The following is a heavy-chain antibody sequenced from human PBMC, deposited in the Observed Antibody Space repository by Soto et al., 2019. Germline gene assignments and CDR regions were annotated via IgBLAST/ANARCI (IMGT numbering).Heavy chain of an antibody. J-gene: IGHJ6*02. Sequence: PGGSLRLSCAASGFTFSSYDMHWVRQATGKGLEWVSAIGTAGDTYYPGSVKGRFTISRENAKNSLYLQMNSLRAGDTAVYYCARGAGGYSYGYDPIFTPYYYGMDVWGQGTTVTVSS. CDR3: ARGAGGYSYGYDPIFTPYYYGMDV. V-gene: IGHV3-13*04. CDR2: IGTAGDT. D-gene: IGHD5-18*01. CDR1: GFTFSSYD.